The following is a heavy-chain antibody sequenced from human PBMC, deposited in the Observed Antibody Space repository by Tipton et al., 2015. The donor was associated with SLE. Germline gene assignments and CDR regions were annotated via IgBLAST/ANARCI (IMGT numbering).Heavy chain of an antibody. V-gene: IGHV4-4*02. CDR3: ARTDYYGLAGN. Sequence: TLSLTCAVSGGSISSGSGNWWIWVRQPPGKGLEWIGEIFHTGSTSYNASLKSRVTISVDTSKNQFSLRLTSVTAADTAVYYCARTDYYGLAGNWGQGTLVTVSS. CDR2: IFHTGST. CDR1: GGSISSGSGNW. D-gene: IGHD3-10*01. J-gene: IGHJ4*02.